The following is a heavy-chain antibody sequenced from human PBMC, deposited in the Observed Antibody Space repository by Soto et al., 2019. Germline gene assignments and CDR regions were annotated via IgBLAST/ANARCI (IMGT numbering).Heavy chain of an antibody. CDR1: GFTFSSYG. CDR2: ISYDGSNK. V-gene: IGHV3-30*18. J-gene: IGHJ4*02. Sequence: PXGSLLLSCAASGFTFSSYGMHWVRQAPGKGLEWVAVISYDGSNKYYADSVKGRFTISRDNSKNTLYLQMNSLRAEDTAVYYCAKDRDDDFWSGYTFDYWGQGTLVTVSS. D-gene: IGHD3-3*01. CDR3: AKDRDDDFWSGYTFDY.